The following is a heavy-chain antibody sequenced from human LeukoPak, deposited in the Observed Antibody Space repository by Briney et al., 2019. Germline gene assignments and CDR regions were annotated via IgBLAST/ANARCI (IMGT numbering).Heavy chain of an antibody. V-gene: IGHV4-61*02. CDR3: ASSLYYYDSSGYYSDAFDI. CDR1: GGSISSGSYY. Sequence: ASQTLSLTCTVSGGSISSGSYYWRWIRQPAGTGLEWIARIYTSGSTNYNPSLKSRVTISVDTSKNQFSLKLSSVTAADTAVYYCASSLYYYDSSGYYSDAFDIWGQGTMVTVSS. CDR2: IYTSGST. J-gene: IGHJ3*02. D-gene: IGHD3-22*01.